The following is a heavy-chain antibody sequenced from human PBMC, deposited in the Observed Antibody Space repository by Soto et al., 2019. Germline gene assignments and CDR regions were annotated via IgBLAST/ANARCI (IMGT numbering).Heavy chain of an antibody. V-gene: IGHV3-48*01. CDR3: ARLRSKGRYFDY. J-gene: IGHJ4*02. Sequence: EVQLVESGGGLVQPGGSLRLSCAASGFTFSNYSMNWVRQAPGKGLEWVSYITNSSNTIYYADSVKGRFTISRDNAKNSLYLQMNSLRAEDTAVYYCARLRSKGRYFDYWGQGTLVTVSS. CDR2: ITNSSNTI. CDR1: GFTFSNYS.